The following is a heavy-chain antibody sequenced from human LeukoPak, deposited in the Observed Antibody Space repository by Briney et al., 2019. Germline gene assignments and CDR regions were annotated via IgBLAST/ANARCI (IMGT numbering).Heavy chain of an antibody. Sequence: SETLSLTCTGSGGPISSYYWSWIRQPAGKGLEWIWRIYTSGSTNYNPSLKSRVTMSVDTSKNQFSLKLSPVTAADTAVYYCARGYTPIRGVIIIADYFDYWGQGTLVTVSS. J-gene: IGHJ4*02. V-gene: IGHV4-4*07. CDR2: IYTSGST. CDR1: GGPISSYY. CDR3: ARGYTPIRGVIIIADYFDY. D-gene: IGHD3-10*01.